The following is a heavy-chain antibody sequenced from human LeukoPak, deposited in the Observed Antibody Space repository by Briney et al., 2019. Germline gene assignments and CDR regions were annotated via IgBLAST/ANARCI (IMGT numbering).Heavy chain of an antibody. CDR3: AKYKAYFDCLGHTGWFDP. D-gene: IGHD3-9*01. CDR2: ISGSGGST. Sequence: GGSLRLSCAASGFTFSNYAMSWVRQAPGKGLEWVSAISGSGGSTYYADSVKGRFTISRDNSKNTLYLQMNSLRAEDTAVYYCAKYKAYFDCLGHTGWFDPWGQGTLVTVSS. J-gene: IGHJ5*02. CDR1: GFTFSNYA. V-gene: IGHV3-23*01.